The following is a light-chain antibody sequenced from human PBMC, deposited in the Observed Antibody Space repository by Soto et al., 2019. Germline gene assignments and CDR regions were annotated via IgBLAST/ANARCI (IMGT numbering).Light chain of an antibody. CDR1: QPISND. V-gene: IGKV1-6*01. Sequence: QVTQSPSSLSASVGDRVTITCRASQPISNDLGWFQQKPGKAPKLLIYSSSTLQSGVPSRFSGSGSGTDFSLTISSLQPEDFATYFCLQDYNYPFTFGGGTKVE. J-gene: IGKJ4*01. CDR2: SSS. CDR3: LQDYNYPFT.